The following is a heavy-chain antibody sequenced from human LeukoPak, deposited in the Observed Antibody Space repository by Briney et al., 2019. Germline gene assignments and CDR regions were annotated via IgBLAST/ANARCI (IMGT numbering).Heavy chain of an antibody. V-gene: IGHV3-7*01. CDR1: GFTFSGFS. J-gene: IGHJ4*02. D-gene: IGHD3-10*01. CDR2: IKQDGSER. CDR3: ARAGSHWHYVY. Sequence: GGSLRLSCAASGFTFSGFSMSWVRQSPPKGQEWVANIKQDGSERYYVDSVKGRFTISRDNAKNSLSLQMNNLRVEDTAVYYCARAGSHWHYVYWGQGTVVTVSS.